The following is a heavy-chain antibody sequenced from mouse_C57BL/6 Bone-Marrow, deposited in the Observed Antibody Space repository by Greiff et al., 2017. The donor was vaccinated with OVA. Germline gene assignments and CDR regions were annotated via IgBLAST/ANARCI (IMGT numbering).Heavy chain of an antibody. V-gene: IGHV3-6*01. D-gene: IGHD2-1*01. CDR1: GYSITSGYY. CDR2: ISYDGSN. J-gene: IGHJ3*01. CDR3: ARAYYGNYEGSFAY. Sequence: EVKLMESGPGLVKPSQSLSLTCSVTGYSITSGYYWYWIRQFPGNKLEWMGYISYDGSNKYNPSLKNRISITRDTSKNQSFLKLNSVTTEDTATYYSARAYYGNYEGSFAYWGQGTLVTVSA.